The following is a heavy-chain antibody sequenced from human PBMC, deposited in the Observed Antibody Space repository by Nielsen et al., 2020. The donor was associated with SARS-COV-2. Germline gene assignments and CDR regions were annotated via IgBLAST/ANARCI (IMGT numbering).Heavy chain of an antibody. CDR2: IFSNDEK. V-gene: IGHV2-26*01. D-gene: IGHD2-15*01. CDR3: ARDYCSGGSCYYYMDV. J-gene: IGHJ6*03. Sequence: SGPTLVKPTETLTLTCTVSGFSLSNARMGVSWIRQPPGKALEWLAHIFSNDEKSYSTSLKSRLTISKDTSKSQVVLTMTNMDPVDTATYYCARDYCSGGSCYYYMDVWGKGTTVTVSS. CDR1: GFSLSNARMG.